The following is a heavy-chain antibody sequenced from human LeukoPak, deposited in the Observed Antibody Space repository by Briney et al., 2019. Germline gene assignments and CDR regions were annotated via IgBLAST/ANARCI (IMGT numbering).Heavy chain of an antibody. Sequence: SETLSLTCTVSGGSMSSSSYYWGWIRQPPGKGLEWIGSIYYSGSTYYNPSLKSRVTISVDTSKNQFSLKLSSVTAADTAVYYCARVGHYGGSRCMDVWGKGTTVTISS. V-gene: IGHV4-39*01. CDR2: IYYSGST. CDR3: ARVGHYGGSRCMDV. J-gene: IGHJ6*03. CDR1: GGSMSSSSYY. D-gene: IGHD2-15*01.